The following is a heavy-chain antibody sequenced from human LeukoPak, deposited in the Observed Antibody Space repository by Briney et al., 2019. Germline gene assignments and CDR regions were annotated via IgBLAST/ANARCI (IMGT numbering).Heavy chain of an antibody. CDR3: TRKYSSGWPFDY. CDR1: GFTFSDSA. J-gene: IGHJ4*02. CDR2: IRSKADSYAT. V-gene: IGHV3-73*01. D-gene: IGHD6-19*01. Sequence: GGSLRLSCAASGFTFSDSAIHWVRQASGKGLEWVGRIRSKADSYATTYGASVKGRFTISRDDSKNTAYLHMNSLRTEDTAVYYCTRKYSSGWPFDYWGQGTLVTVSS.